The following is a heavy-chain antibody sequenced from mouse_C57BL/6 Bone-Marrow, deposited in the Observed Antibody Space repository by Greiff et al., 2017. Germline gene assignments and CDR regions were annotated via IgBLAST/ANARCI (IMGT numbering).Heavy chain of an antibody. CDR3: ARAGTTVVDPLFDY. D-gene: IGHD1-1*01. V-gene: IGHV5-16*01. CDR2: IKYDGSST. CDR1: GFTFSDYY. J-gene: IGHJ2*01. Sequence: EVKLVESEGGLVQPGSSMKLSCTASGFTFSDYYMAWVRQVPEKGLEWVANIKYDGSSTYYLDSLKSRFIISRDNAKNILYLQMSSLKSEDTATYYCARAGTTVVDPLFDYWCQGTTLTVSS.